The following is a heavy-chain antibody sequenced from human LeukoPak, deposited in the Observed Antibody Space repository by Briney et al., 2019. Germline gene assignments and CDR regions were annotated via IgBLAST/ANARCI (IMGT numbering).Heavy chain of an antibody. CDR2: ISSSSSYI. V-gene: IGHV3-21*01. CDR1: GFTFSSYS. J-gene: IGHJ5*02. CDR3: ATPPNWFDP. Sequence: GGSLRLSCAASGFTFSSYSMNWVRQAPGKGPEWVSSISSSSSYIYYADSVKGRFTISRDNAKNSLYLQMNSLRAEDTAVYYCATPPNWFDPWGQGTLVTVSS.